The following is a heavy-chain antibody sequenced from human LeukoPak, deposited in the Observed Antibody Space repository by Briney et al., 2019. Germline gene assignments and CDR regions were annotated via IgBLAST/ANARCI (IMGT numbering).Heavy chain of an antibody. Sequence: ASVKVSCKVSGNTLTEVSMHWVRQAAGKGLQWIGAFDPANGGKIYAQQFQGRVTMTEDTSTDTAYMELNSLRSEDTAVYYCVAEGCSGGIRYPYFDLWGRGTLVIVSS. V-gene: IGHV1-24*01. CDR3: VAEGCSGGIRYPYFDL. CDR1: GNTLTEVS. J-gene: IGHJ2*01. CDR2: FDPANGGK. D-gene: IGHD2-15*01.